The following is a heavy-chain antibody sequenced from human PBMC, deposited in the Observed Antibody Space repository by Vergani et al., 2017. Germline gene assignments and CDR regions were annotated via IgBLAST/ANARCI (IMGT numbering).Heavy chain of an antibody. CDR1: GGSISSGSYY. V-gene: IGHV4-61*02. CDR2: INHSGST. Sequence: QVQLQESGPGLVKPSQTLSLTCTVSGGSISSGSYYWSWIRQPAGKGLEWIGEINHSGSTNYNPSLKSRVTISVDTSKNQFSLKLSSVTAADTAVYYCARVLEVIDYWGQGTLVTVSS. CDR3: ARVLEVIDY. J-gene: IGHJ4*02. D-gene: IGHD1-1*01.